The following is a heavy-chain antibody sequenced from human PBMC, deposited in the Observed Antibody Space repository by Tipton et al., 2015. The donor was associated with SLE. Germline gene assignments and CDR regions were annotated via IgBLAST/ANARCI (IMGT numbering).Heavy chain of an antibody. CDR2: IYYSGST. CDR3: ARPGAAAALDAFDI. CDR1: GGSISSYY. J-gene: IGHJ3*02. D-gene: IGHD6-13*01. Sequence: TLSLTCTVSGGSISSYYWSWIRQPPGKGLEWIGYIYYSGSTNYNPSLKSRVTISVDTSKNQFSLKLSSVTAADTAVYYCARPGAAAALDAFDIWGQGTMVTVSS. V-gene: IGHV4-59*08.